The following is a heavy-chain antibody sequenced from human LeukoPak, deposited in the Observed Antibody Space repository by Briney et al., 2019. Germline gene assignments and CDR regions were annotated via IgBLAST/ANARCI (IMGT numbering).Heavy chain of an antibody. D-gene: IGHD1-20*01. Sequence: GGSLRLSCAASGFTVSSNYMSWVRQAPGKGLEWVGRIKSKADGETIDYAAPVKGRFTFSRDDSKNMLYLQMNSLKSEDTAVYYCSTLTSRGLSDSWGQGTLVTVSS. CDR3: STLTSRGLSDS. V-gene: IGHV3-15*01. J-gene: IGHJ4*02. CDR1: GFTVSSNY. CDR2: IKSKADGETI.